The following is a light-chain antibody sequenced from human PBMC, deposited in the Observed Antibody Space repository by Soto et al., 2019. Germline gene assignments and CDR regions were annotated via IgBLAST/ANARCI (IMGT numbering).Light chain of an antibody. CDR1: SSDVGDYNY. CDR3: RSYAGTYTYV. Sequence: QSFLTQPRSVSGSPGQSVTISCTGTSSDVGDYNYVSWYQQRPGKAPKLIIYDVTKRPSGVPDRFSGSKSGNTASLTISGLQAEDEAEYYCRSYAGTYTYVFGTGTKVTVL. CDR2: DVT. V-gene: IGLV2-11*01. J-gene: IGLJ1*01.